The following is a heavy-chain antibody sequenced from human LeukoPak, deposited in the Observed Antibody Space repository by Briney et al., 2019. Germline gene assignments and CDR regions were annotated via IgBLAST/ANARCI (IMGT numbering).Heavy chain of an antibody. CDR3: ASVVVGATNWFDP. CDR1: GGSFSGYY. D-gene: IGHD1-26*01. Sequence: SETLSLTCAVYGGSFSGYYWSWIRQPPGKGLEWIGEINRSGSTNYNPSLKSRVTISVDTSKNQFSLKLSSVTAADTAVYYCASVVVGATNWFDPWGQGTLVTVSS. J-gene: IGHJ5*02. CDR2: INRSGST. V-gene: IGHV4-34*01.